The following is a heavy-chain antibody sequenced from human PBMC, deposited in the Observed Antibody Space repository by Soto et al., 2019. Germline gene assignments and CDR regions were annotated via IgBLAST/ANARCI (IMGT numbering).Heavy chain of an antibody. CDR2: IGGSGGST. CDR3: AKGSIAAPSALDYYMDV. Sequence: GGSLRLSCAASGFTFSSYAMSWVRQAPGKGLEWVSAIGGSGGSTYYADSVKGRFTISRDNSKNTLYLQMNSLRAEDTAVYYCAKGSIAAPSALDYYMDVWGKGTTVTVSS. V-gene: IGHV3-23*01. D-gene: IGHD6-6*01. CDR1: GFTFSSYA. J-gene: IGHJ6*03.